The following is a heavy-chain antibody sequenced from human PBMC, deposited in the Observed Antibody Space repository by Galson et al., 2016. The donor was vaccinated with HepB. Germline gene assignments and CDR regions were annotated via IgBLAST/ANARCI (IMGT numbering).Heavy chain of an antibody. CDR2: ISYDGSNK. D-gene: IGHD3-22*01. CDR3: ASGYYYDRSGYYSDF. CDR1: AFTFNNYA. Sequence: SLRLSCAVAAFTFNNYAMHWVRQAPGKGLEWVAFISYDGSNKYYSDYVKGRFAISRDNSRNTLSLQRNSLRAEDTAVYYCASGYYYDRSGYYSDFWGQGTLVTVTS. J-gene: IGHJ4*02. V-gene: IGHV3-30-3*02.